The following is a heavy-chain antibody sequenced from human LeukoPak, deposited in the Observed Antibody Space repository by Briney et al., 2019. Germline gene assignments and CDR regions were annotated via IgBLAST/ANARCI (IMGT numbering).Heavy chain of an antibody. CDR1: GGSFSGYY. V-gene: IGHV4-34*01. D-gene: IGHD1-14*01. Sequence: SETLSLTCAVYGGSFSGYYWSWIRQPPGKGLEWIGEINHSGSTNYNPSLKSRVTISVDTSKNQFSLKLSSVTAADTAVYYCAGFTGNRVDSWGQGTLVTVPS. CDR3: AGFTGNRVDS. J-gene: IGHJ5*01. CDR2: INHSGST.